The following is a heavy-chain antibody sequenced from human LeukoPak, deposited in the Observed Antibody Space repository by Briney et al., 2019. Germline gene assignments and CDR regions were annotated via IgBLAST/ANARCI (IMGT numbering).Heavy chain of an antibody. D-gene: IGHD6-13*01. Sequence: SETLSLTCTVSGGSISSYYWNWIRQPPGKGLEWIGSIDYSGSTNSNPSLKSRVTMSVDTSKNQFSLNLSSVTAADTAVYYCAREVVAAAGTTLFDYWGQGTLVTVSS. CDR2: IDYSGST. J-gene: IGHJ4*02. CDR3: AREVVAAAGTTLFDY. CDR1: GGSISSYY. V-gene: IGHV4-59*01.